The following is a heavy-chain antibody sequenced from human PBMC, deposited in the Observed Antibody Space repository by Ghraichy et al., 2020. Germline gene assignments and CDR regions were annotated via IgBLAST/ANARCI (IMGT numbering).Heavy chain of an antibody. CDR1: GFTFDDYA. Sequence: GGSLRLSCAASGFTFDDYAMHWVRQAPGKGLEWVSGISWNSGSIGYADSVKGRFTISRDNAKNSLYLQMNSLRAEDTALYYCAKASFPRGPLAAAGLNWFDPWGQGTLVTVSS. J-gene: IGHJ5*02. V-gene: IGHV3-9*01. CDR2: ISWNSGSI. CDR3: AKASFPRGPLAAAGLNWFDP. D-gene: IGHD6-13*01.